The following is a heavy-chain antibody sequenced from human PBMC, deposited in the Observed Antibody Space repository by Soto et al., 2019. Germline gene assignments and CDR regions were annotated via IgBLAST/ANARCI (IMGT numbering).Heavy chain of an antibody. CDR2: ISGSGGST. CDR3: AKDVVVNRGPDAFDI. J-gene: IGHJ3*02. Sequence: GGSLRLSCAASGFTFSSYAMSWVRQAPGKGLEWVSDISGSGGSTYYADSVKGRFTISRDNSKNTRYLQMNRLRAEGTAVYYCAKDVVVNRGPDAFDIWGQGTMVTVSS. CDR1: GFTFSSYA. D-gene: IGHD2-15*01. V-gene: IGHV3-23*01.